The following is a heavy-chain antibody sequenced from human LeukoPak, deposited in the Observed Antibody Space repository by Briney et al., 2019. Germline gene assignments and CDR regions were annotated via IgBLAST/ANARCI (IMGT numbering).Heavy chain of an antibody. J-gene: IGHJ4*02. CDR1: GFTFISYS. CDR3: ASGATAFDY. V-gene: IGHV3-48*01. Sequence: GGPLRLSCAAAGFTFISYSMNWVRQAPGKGPQWVSYISSSSSTIYYADSVKGRFTISRDNAKNSLYLQMNSLRAEDTAVYYCASGATAFDYWGQGTLVTVSS. D-gene: IGHD1-26*01. CDR2: ISSSSSTI.